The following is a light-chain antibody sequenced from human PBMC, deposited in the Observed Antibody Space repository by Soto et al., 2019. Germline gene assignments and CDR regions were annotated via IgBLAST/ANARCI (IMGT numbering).Light chain of an antibody. Sequence: EIELTQSPAALSLSVEDRVTLSCRASQSVSSSYLAWYQQKPGQAPRLLIYGATSRATGIPDRFSGSGSGTDFTLTISRLEPADFAVNYCQQYGSSPPITFAQGTRLEIK. CDR2: GAT. CDR1: QSVSSSY. J-gene: IGKJ5*01. V-gene: IGKV3-20*01. CDR3: QQYGSSPPIT.